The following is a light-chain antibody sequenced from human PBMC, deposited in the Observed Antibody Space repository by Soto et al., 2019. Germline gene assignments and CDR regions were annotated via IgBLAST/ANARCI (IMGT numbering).Light chain of an antibody. CDR2: GNS. CDR3: QSYDSSLSGSKV. CDR1: SSNIGAGYD. Sequence: QSVLTQPPSVSGAPGQRVTISCTGSSSNIGAGYDVHWYQQLPGTDPKLLIYGNSTRPSGVPDRFSGSKSGTSASLAITGLQAEDEADYYCQSYDSSLSGSKVFGGGTKVTVL. J-gene: IGLJ3*02. V-gene: IGLV1-40*01.